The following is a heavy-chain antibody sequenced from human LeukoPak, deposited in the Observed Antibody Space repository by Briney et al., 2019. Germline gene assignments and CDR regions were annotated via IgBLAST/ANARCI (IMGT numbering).Heavy chain of an antibody. D-gene: IGHD4-17*01. J-gene: IGHJ5*02. CDR1: GGTFSSYA. V-gene: IGHV1-69*04. CDR2: IIPIFGIA. Sequence: SVKVSCKASGGTFSSYAISWVRQAPGQGLEWMGRIIPIFGIANYAQKFQGRVTITADKTTSTAYMELSSLRSEDTAVYYCARGSDYGENDWFDPWGQGTLVTVSS. CDR3: ARGSDYGENDWFDP.